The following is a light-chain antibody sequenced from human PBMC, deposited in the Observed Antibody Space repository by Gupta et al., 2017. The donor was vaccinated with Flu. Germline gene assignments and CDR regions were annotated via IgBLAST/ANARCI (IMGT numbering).Light chain of an antibody. J-gene: IGLJ3*02. CDR2: RNN. CDR1: ISNIGDNY. Sequence: SISNIGDNYVYWYQHLPGTAPKLLLYRNNQRPSGVPDRLSGSKSGTSASLAISGLQSEDEADYYCAAWDVSLSAWVFGGGTKLTVL. V-gene: IGLV1-47*01. CDR3: AAWDVSLSAWV.